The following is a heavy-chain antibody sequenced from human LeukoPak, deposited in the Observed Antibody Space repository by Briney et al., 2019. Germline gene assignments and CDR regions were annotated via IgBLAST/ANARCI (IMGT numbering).Heavy chain of an antibody. V-gene: IGHV3-48*01. Sequence: GGSLRLSCAASGFTFSSYSMNWVRQAPGKGLEWVSYISSSSSTIYYADSVKGRFTISRDNAKNSLYLQMNSLKAVDTAVYYCAGDSAATNFWSGYYTGYDYYYMDVWGKGTTVTVSS. D-gene: IGHD3-3*01. J-gene: IGHJ6*03. CDR3: AGDSAATNFWSGYYTGYDYYYMDV. CDR2: ISSSSSTI. CDR1: GFTFSSYS.